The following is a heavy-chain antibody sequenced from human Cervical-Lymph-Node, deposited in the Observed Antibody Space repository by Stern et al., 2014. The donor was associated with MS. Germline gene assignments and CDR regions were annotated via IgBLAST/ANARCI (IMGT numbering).Heavy chain of an antibody. V-gene: IGHV1-69*01. CDR3: ARDGRHRDNYGLDV. CDR2: IIPIFGTA. Sequence: VQLVQYGAEVKKPGSSVKVSCQASGGTFNVYAINWLRQAPGQGLEWMGGIIPIFGTANYAQKFQGRGTITADESTRTSSMQLSSLRSNDTAVYYCARDGRHRDNYGLDVWGQGTTVIVSS. J-gene: IGHJ6*02. CDR1: GGTFNVYA. D-gene: IGHD2-15*01.